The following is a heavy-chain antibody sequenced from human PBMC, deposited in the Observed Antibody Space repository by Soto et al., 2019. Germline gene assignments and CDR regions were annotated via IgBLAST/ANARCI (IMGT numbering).Heavy chain of an antibody. CDR2: INHSGST. CDR1: GGSFSGYY. V-gene: IGHV4-34*01. J-gene: IGHJ3*02. CDR3: ARVSYCISTSCYDAFDI. Sequence: SETLYLTCAVYGGSFSGYYWSWIRQPPGKGLEWLGEINHSGSTNYNPSLKSRVTISVDTSTNQFSLKLSSVTAADTAVYYCARVSYCISTSCYDAFDIWGQGTMVTVSS. D-gene: IGHD2-2*01.